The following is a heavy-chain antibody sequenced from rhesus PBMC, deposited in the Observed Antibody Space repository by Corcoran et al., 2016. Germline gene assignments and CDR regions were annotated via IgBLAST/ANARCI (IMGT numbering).Heavy chain of an antibody. D-gene: IGHD5-24*01. V-gene: IGHV1S2*01. CDR1: GYTFTDYY. CDR3: ARWGRYSGYSYPFVDY. Sequence: QVQLVQSGAEVKKPGSSVKVSCKASGYTFTDYYMHWVRQAPRQGLEWMGWINPYNGNTKDAQKFQGRVTMTRDTSTSTADMELSSLRAEDTAVYYCARWGRYSGYSYPFVDYWGQGVLVTVSS. CDR2: INPYNGNT. J-gene: IGHJ4*01.